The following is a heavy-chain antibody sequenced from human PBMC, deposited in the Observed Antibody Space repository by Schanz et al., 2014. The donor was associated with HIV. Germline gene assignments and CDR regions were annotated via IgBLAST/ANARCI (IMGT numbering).Heavy chain of an antibody. Sequence: EVQLVESGGGLVQPGGSRRLSCAVSGLPFSTSAMSWVRQAPGKGLDRVSTISGSGDNTFYADSVKGRFTISRDNAKNTLFLQINSLTAEDTAVYYCVRDNHDSTWYEGYYYGMDVWGQGTTVTVSS. CDR2: ISGSGDNT. CDR3: VRDNHDSTWYEGYYYGMDV. CDR1: GLPFSTSA. D-gene: IGHD6-13*01. V-gene: IGHV3-23*04. J-gene: IGHJ6*02.